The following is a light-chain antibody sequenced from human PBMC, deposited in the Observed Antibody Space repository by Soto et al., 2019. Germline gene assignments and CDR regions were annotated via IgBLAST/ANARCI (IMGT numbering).Light chain of an antibody. CDR1: SSDIGDYDY. CDR2: DVT. J-gene: IGLJ2*01. Sequence: QSALTQPASVSGSPGQSITISCTGTSSDIGDYDYVSWYQHLPGKAPKLLIFDVTHRPSGVSDRFSGSKSGNTASLTISGVRPEDEADYYCCSYTDIALDVVFGGGTKLTLL. V-gene: IGLV2-14*01. CDR3: CSYTDIALDVV.